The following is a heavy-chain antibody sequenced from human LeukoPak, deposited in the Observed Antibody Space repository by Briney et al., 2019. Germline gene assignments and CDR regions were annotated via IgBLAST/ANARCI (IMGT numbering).Heavy chain of an antibody. Sequence: ASVKVSCKASGGTFSSYAISWVRQAPGQGLEWMGRIIPILGIANYAQKFQGRVTITADKSTSTAYMELSSLRSEDTAVHYCAIGYYYGSGSYFNWFDPWGQGTLVTVSS. J-gene: IGHJ5*02. CDR1: GGTFSSYA. D-gene: IGHD3-10*01. CDR2: IIPILGIA. V-gene: IGHV1-69*04. CDR3: AIGYYYGSGSYFNWFDP.